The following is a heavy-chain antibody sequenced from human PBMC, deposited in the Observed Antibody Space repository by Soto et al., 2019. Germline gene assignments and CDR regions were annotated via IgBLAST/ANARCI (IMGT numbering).Heavy chain of an antibody. CDR1: GGSFSGYY. D-gene: IGHD5-18*01. CDR2: INHSGST. CDR3: ASRQSTAMLNYYYYYGMDV. V-gene: IGHV4-34*01. Sequence: QVQLQQWGAGLLKPSETLSLTCAVYGGSFSGYYWSWIHQPPGKGLEWIGGINHSGSTNYNPSLKSRVTISVDTSKNQLSLKLGSVTAADTAVYYCASRQSTAMLNYYYYYGMDVWGQGTTVTVSS. J-gene: IGHJ6*02.